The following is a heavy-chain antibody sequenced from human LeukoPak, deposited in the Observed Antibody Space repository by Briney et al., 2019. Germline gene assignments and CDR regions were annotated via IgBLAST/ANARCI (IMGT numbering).Heavy chain of an antibody. V-gene: IGHV4-59*01. Sequence: SETLSLTCTVSGGSMSSYYWSWIRQPPGKGLEWIGHIYYSGSTNYNPSLKSRVTISIDTSKSQFSLKLNSVTAADTAVYYCARGRAYYDSTGYYYWGQGTLVIVSS. CDR3: ARGRAYYDSTGYYY. CDR1: GGSMSSYY. J-gene: IGHJ4*02. CDR2: IYYSGST. D-gene: IGHD3-22*01.